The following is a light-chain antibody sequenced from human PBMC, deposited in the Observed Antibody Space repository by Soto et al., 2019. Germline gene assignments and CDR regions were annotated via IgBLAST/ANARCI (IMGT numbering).Light chain of an antibody. J-gene: IGKJ4*01. CDR3: QQYNSYPLT. V-gene: IGKV1-5*03. CDR2: KAS. Sequence: DIQMTQSPSTLSASVGDRVTITCRASQSISSWLAWYQQKPGKAPKLLIYKASSLESGVPSRFSGSGSGTEFTLSISSLQPDDFTTYYCQQYNSYPLTFGGGTKVEIK. CDR1: QSISSW.